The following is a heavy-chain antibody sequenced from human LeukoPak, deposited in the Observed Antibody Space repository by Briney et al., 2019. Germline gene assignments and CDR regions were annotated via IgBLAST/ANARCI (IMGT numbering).Heavy chain of an antibody. CDR3: ARGAQLPDAFDI. D-gene: IGHD2-2*01. CDR1: GYTFTGYY. J-gene: IGHJ3*02. CDR2: INPNSGGT. V-gene: IGHV1-2*02. Sequence: ASVKVSCKAPGYTFTGYYMHWVRQAPGQGLEWMGWINPNSGGTNYAQKFQGRVTMTRDTSISTAYMELSGLRSDDTAVYYCARGAQLPDAFDIWGQGTMVTVSS.